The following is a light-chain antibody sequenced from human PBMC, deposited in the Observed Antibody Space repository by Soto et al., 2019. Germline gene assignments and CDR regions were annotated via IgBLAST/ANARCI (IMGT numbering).Light chain of an antibody. Sequence: DIQMTQSPSTLSASVGDGVTITCRASQTITTSLAWYQQKPGKAPKLLIYKASSLESGVPSRFSGSGSGTEFTLTISSLPPDDFATYYCQQYDSYSVRTFGQVTKVEI. CDR1: QTITTS. CDR2: KAS. V-gene: IGKV1-5*03. J-gene: IGKJ1*01. CDR3: QQYDSYSVRT.